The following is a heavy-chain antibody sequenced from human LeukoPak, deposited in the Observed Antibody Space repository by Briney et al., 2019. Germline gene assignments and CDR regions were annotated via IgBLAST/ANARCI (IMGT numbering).Heavy chain of an antibody. CDR1: GFTFSSSW. CDR3: AKDRVWNSFDS. D-gene: IGHD1-1*01. J-gene: IGHJ4*02. V-gene: IGHV3-74*01. CDR2: INTDGSST. Sequence: GGSLRLSCAASGFTFSSSWMNWVRQAPGKGLVWVSRINTDGSSTNYADSVKGRFTISRDNAKNTLYLQMNSLKNEDTAVYYCAKDRVWNSFDSWGQGTLVTVSS.